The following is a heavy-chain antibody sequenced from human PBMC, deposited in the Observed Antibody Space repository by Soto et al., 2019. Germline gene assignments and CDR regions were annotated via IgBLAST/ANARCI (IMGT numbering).Heavy chain of an antibody. J-gene: IGHJ6*02. CDR1: GGSISSVDYY. V-gene: IGHV4-30-4*01. D-gene: IGHD1-1*01. Sequence: SETLSLTCTVSGGSISSVDYYWSWIRQPPGKGLEWIGYIYYSGSTYYNPSLKSRVTISVDTSKNQFSLKLSSVTAADTAVYYCARGERWVYYGMXVWGQGTTVTVSS. CDR3: ARGERWVYYGMXV. CDR2: IYYSGST.